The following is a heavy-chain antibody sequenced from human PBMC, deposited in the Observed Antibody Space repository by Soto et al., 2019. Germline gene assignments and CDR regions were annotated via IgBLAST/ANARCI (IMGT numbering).Heavy chain of an antibody. V-gene: IGHV4-59*08. J-gene: IGHJ4*02. CDR3: ATHYSDWAFDN. CDR2: VDYSGNT. CDR1: GGSISSYY. D-gene: IGHD1-26*01. Sequence: SETLSLTCSVSGGSISSYYWSWIRQPPGKGLEWIAYVDYSGNTYYNPSLKSRVTMSRDTSKNHLSLRLSSVTAADRAIYYCATHYSDWAFDNWGQGTLVTASS.